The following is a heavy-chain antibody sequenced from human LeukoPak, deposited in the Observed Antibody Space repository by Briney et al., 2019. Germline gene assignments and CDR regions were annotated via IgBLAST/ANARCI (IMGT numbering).Heavy chain of an antibody. V-gene: IGHV3-15*05. CDR1: EFTFSNAW. Sequence: GGSLRLSCAASEFTFSNAWMTWVRQAPGKGLEWVGRIYRNADGGTTDYAAPVKGRFTISRDDSKNTLYLQMNSLKTEDTAVYYCTTDSYCSTTTCYASSNYYYGLDAWGQGTSVTVSS. CDR2: IYRNADGGTT. J-gene: IGHJ6*02. CDR3: TTDSYCSTTTCYASSNYYYGLDA. D-gene: IGHD2-2*01.